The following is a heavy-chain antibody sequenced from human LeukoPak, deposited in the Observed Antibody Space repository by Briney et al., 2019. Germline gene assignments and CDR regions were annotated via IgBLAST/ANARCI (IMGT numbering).Heavy chain of an antibody. Sequence: ASVKVSCKASGYTFTSYDINWVRQATGQGLEWMGWMNPNSGNTGYAQKFQGRVTITRNTSISTAYMELSSLRSEDTAVYYCARGSWNDDSAWFDPWGQGTLVTVSS. J-gene: IGHJ5*02. V-gene: IGHV1-8*03. CDR2: MNPNSGNT. D-gene: IGHD1-1*01. CDR3: ARGSWNDDSAWFDP. CDR1: GYTFTSYD.